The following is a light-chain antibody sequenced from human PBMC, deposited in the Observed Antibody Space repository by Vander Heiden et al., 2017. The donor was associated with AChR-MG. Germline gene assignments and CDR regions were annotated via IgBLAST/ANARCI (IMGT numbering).Light chain of an antibody. J-gene: IGLJ1*01. CDR1: SSNIGSNT. Sequence: QSVLPPPPSASGTPRQRGTISCSGSSSNIGSNTLNWYQQLPGTAPKLLISSTNPRPSGVPDRFSGSKSGTSASLAISGLQSEDEADYYCAAWDDSLNGQVFGTGTKVTVL. V-gene: IGLV1-44*01. CDR2: STN. CDR3: AAWDDSLNGQV.